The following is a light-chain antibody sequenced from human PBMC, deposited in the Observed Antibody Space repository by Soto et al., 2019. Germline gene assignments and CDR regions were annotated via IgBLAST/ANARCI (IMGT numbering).Light chain of an antibody. CDR2: GAS. CDR3: QQYSYWPPWT. V-gene: IGKV3-15*01. CDR1: QSIGSK. Sequence: EIVMTQSPATLSVSPGERATLSCKASQSIGSKLAWYQQKPGQAPRLLIYGASTRANGSPARFSGSGSGTEFTRTISGLLSEDFAVYHCQQYSYWPPWTFGQGTKVEIK. J-gene: IGKJ1*01.